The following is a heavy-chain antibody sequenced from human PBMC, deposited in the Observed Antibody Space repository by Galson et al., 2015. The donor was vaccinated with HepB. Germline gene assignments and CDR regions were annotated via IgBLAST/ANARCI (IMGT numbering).Heavy chain of an antibody. V-gene: IGHV1-18*01. Sequence: SVKVSCKAPGYTFTSFAISWVRQAPGQGLEWMGWISTHNDNTNYAQKLQGRVTMTTDTFTSTAYMELRSLRSDDTALYYCARASGQWLQPPYYYYGMDVWGQGTTVTVSS. CDR1: GYTFTSFA. CDR3: ARASGQWLQPPYYYYGMDV. J-gene: IGHJ6*02. CDR2: ISTHNDNT. D-gene: IGHD6-19*01.